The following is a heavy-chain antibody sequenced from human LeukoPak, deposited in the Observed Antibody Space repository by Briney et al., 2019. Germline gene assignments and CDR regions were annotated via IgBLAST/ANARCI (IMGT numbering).Heavy chain of an antibody. J-gene: IGHJ5*02. V-gene: IGHV3-23*01. CDR3: AKGGFGEFGLSWFDP. CDR2: ISGSGGST. D-gene: IGHD3-10*01. Sequence: GGSLRLSCAASGFTFSSYAMSWVRQAPGKGLEWVSAISGSGGSTYYADSVKGRFTISRDNSKNTLYLQMNSLRAEDTAVYYCAKGGFGEFGLSWFDPWGQGTLVTVSS. CDR1: GFTFSSYA.